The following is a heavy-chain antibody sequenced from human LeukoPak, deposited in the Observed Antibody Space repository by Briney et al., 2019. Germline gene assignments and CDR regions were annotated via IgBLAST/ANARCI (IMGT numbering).Heavy chain of an antibody. CDR1: GFTFSSYW. V-gene: IGHV3-7*01. D-gene: IGHD3-22*01. J-gene: IGHJ4*02. CDR3: AKNDPDSSED. Sequence: GGSLRLSCAASGFTFSSYWMSWVRQAPGKGLEWVANIKQDGSEKNYVDSVKGRFTISRDNAKNSLYLQMNSLRGEDTAVYYCAKNDPDSSEDWGQGTLVTVSS. CDR2: IKQDGSEK.